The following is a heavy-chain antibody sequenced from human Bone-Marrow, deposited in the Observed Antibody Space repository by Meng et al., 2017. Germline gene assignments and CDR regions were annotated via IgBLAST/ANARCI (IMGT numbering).Heavy chain of an antibody. V-gene: IGHV3-7*01. D-gene: IGHD6-13*01. CDR2: INQGGYEK. Sequence: LTLTCTFSGFSLSTSGMCVSWVRQAPGKGLEWVASINQGGYEKFYVDSVKGRFTISRDNARNSLYLQMNSLRAEDTAVYYCARGNPGYSSSWPRPPAYYFDYWGQGTLVTVSS. CDR3: ARGNPGYSSSWPRPPAYYFDY. J-gene: IGHJ4*02. CDR1: GFSLSTSG.